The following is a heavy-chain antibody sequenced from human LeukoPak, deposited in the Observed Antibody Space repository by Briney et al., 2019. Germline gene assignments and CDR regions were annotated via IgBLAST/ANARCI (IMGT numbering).Heavy chain of an antibody. V-gene: IGHV3-13*05. CDR2: IDSAGDP. CDR3: ARAYTSTWYDSPLDY. D-gene: IGHD6-13*01. Sequence: GGSLRLSCAASGFTFSSYDMHWVRPPPGKGLEWVSGIDSAGDPFYPGSVKGRFTISRENAKNSLYLQMNSLTAGDTAVYYCARAYTSTWYDSPLDYWGQGTLVTVSS. J-gene: IGHJ4*02. CDR1: GFTFSSYD.